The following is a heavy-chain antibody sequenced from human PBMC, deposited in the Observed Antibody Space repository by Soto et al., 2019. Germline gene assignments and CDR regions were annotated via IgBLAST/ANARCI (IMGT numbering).Heavy chain of an antibody. D-gene: IGHD2-2*01. Sequence: SETLSLTCTVSGGSISSSSYYWGWIRQPPGKGLEWIGSIYYSGSTYYNPSLKSRVTISINTSKNQMSLELTSVTAAETALYYCARHSGQYASSWFDAWGQGTLVT. J-gene: IGHJ5*02. CDR3: ARHSGQYASSWFDA. V-gene: IGHV4-39*01. CDR1: GGSISSSSYY. CDR2: IYYSGST.